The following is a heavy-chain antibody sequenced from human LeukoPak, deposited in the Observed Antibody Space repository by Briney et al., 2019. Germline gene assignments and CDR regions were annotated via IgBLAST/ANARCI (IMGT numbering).Heavy chain of an antibody. J-gene: IGHJ4*02. V-gene: IGHV4-61*05. CDR1: GGSISSSNYF. CDR3: ARHDYSRGWYFLAY. Sequence: PSETLSLTCTVSGGSISSSNYFWAWIRQPPGKGLEWIGYVHYSGSTNYNPSLKSRVTISVNTSKNQFSLKLSSVTAADTAVYYCARHDYSRGWYFLAYWGQGTLVTVSS. D-gene: IGHD6-19*01. CDR2: VHYSGST.